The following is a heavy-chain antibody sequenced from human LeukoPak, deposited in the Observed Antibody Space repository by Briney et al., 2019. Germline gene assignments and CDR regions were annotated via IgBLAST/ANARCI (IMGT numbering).Heavy chain of an antibody. CDR2: INPKSGGT. Sequence: ASVKVPCKASGYTFTGYYMHWVRQAPGQGLEWMGWINPKSGGTNYAQKFQGRVTMTRDTSISTAYMELSRLRSDDTAVYYCARGDYDSSGYAFDIWGQGTMVTVSS. D-gene: IGHD3-22*01. V-gene: IGHV1-2*02. CDR1: GYTFTGYY. CDR3: ARGDYDSSGYAFDI. J-gene: IGHJ3*02.